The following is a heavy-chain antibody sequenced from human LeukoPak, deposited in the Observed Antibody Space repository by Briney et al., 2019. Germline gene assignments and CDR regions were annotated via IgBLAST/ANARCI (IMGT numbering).Heavy chain of an antibody. CDR1: GFTFSSYS. CDR2: ISSSSSYI. J-gene: IGHJ4*02. D-gene: IGHD3-9*01. Sequence: GGSLRLSCAASGFTFSSYSMNWVRQAPGKGLEWVSSISSSSSYIYYADSVKGRFTISRDNSKNTLYLQMNSLRAEDTAVYYCAKDQRRYDILTGYADYWGQGTLVTVSS. CDR3: AKDQRRYDILTGYADY. V-gene: IGHV3-21*01.